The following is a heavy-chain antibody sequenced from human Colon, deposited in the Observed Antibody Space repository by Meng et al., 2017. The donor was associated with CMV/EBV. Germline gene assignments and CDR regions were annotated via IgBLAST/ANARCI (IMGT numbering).Heavy chain of an antibody. CDR3: AKTCSSSTCYP. D-gene: IGHD2-2*01. V-gene: IGHV3-30*02. Sequence: GESLKISCAASRFIFSNSGMHWVRQAPGKGLEWVAFIRHDGGNKLYVDSVRGRFTISRDNSKNTLYLQMTSLRSEDTAVYYCAKTCSSSTCYPWGQGTLVTVSS. CDR2: IRHDGGNK. CDR1: RFIFSNSG. J-gene: IGHJ4*02.